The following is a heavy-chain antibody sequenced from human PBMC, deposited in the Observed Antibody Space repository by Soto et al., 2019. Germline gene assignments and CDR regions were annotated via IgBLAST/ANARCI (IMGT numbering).Heavy chain of an antibody. CDR2: ISYDGSNE. D-gene: IGHD2-15*01. CDR3: AKGVMLTATYLQH. V-gene: IGHV3-30*18. J-gene: IGHJ1*01. CDR1: GFTFSSYG. Sequence: QVQLVESGGGLVQPGRSLRLSCAASGFTFSSYGIHWVRQAPGKGLEWVAVISYDGSNEYYADSVKGRFTISRDNSKNTLYLQMNRLRVEETAVYYCAKGVMLTATYLQHWGQGTLVTVSS.